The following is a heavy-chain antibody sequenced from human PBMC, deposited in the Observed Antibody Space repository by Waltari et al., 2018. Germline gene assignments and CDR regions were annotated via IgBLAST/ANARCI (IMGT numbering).Heavy chain of an antibody. CDR2: INYDGSQK. CDR1: GFTFSRYW. D-gene: IGHD2-2*01. V-gene: IGHV3-7*01. Sequence: GFTFSRYWMSWVRQTPGKGLEWVANINYDGSQKYYVDSVKGRFTISRDNAKNSVYLQMNSLRVEDTAVYYCAKSRGFEYWGQGTLITVSS. CDR3: AKSRGFEY. J-gene: IGHJ4*02.